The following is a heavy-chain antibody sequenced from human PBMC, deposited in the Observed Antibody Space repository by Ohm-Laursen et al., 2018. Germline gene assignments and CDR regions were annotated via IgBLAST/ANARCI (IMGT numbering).Heavy chain of an antibody. Sequence: SVKVSCKASGYTFTSYGISWVRQAPGQGLGWMGWISAYNGNTNYAQKLQGRVTMTTDTSTSTAYMELRSLRSDDTAVYYCAREVTIFERQYYYYGMDVWGQGTTVTVSS. J-gene: IGHJ6*02. D-gene: IGHD3-3*01. CDR1: GYTFTSYG. CDR2: ISAYNGNT. V-gene: IGHV1-18*01. CDR3: AREVTIFERQYYYYGMDV.